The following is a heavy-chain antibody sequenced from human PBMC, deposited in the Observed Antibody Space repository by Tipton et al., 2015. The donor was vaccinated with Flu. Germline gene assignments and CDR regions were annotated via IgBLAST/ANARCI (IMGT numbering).Heavy chain of an antibody. J-gene: IGHJ5*02. CDR1: GDSITSSSFY. D-gene: IGHD3-9*01. CDR3: ARDRCDILTGSFSWFDP. CDR2: VSHSGST. V-gene: IGHV4-39*07. Sequence: TLSLTCTVSGDSITSSSFYWGWIRQPPGKGLEWIGSVSHSGSTSYNPSLKSRIVMSVDTSKSQFSLTLMSVTAADTAVYYCARDRCDILTGSFSWFDPWGQGTLVTVSS.